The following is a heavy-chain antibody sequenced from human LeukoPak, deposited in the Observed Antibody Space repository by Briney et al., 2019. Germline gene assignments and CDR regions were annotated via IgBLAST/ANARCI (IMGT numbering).Heavy chain of an antibody. CDR3: AKWVRYCSSTSCKYYYYYGMDV. CDR2: ISYDGSNK. Sequence: GGSLRLSCAASGFTFSSYAMHWVRQAPGKGLEWVAVISYDGSNKYYADSVKGRFTISRDNSKNTLYLQMNSLRAEDTAVYYCAKWVRYCSSTSCKYYYYYGMDVWGQGTTVTVSS. CDR1: GFTFSSYA. V-gene: IGHV3-30-3*02. D-gene: IGHD2-2*01. J-gene: IGHJ6*02.